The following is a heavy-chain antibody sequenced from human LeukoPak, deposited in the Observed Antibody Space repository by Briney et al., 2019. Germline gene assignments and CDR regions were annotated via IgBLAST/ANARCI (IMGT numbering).Heavy chain of an antibody. Sequence: GGSLRLSCAASGFTLSNYSMSWVRQAPGKGLEWVSAISGSGGSTYYADSVKGRFTISRDNSKNTLYLQMNSLRAEDTAVYYCAKSRNESRGASNYWGQGTLVTVSS. D-gene: IGHD1-26*01. V-gene: IGHV3-23*01. J-gene: IGHJ4*02. CDR1: GFTLSNYS. CDR3: AKSRNESRGASNY. CDR2: ISGSGGST.